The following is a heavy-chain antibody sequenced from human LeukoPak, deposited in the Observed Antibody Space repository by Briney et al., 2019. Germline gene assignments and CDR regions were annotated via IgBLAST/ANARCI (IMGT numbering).Heavy chain of an antibody. V-gene: IGHV1-46*01. Sequence: ASVKVSCKASGYTFTSYFLHWVRQAPGQGLEWMGRINPSGDYTSYAQKFQGRVTMTSDTSTSTVYMEMSSLRSEDTAVYYCARERFGELLRDYWGQGTLVTVSS. CDR1: GYTFTSYF. J-gene: IGHJ4*02. CDR3: ARERFGELLRDY. D-gene: IGHD3-10*01. CDR2: INPSGDYT.